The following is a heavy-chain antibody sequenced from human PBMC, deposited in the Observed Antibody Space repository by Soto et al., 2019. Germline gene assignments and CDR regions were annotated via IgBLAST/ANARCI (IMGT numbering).Heavy chain of an antibody. V-gene: IGHV1-69*01. CDR2: IMATIDTA. CDR3: ARGGYSSSWRFDY. Sequence: QVQLAQSGAEVKKPGSSVKVSCKAPGGSLSTYAISWVRQAPGQGLEWMGGIMATIDTATYAQKFQGIVTITADESTITVYMELSSLRSEDTAVYYCARGGYSSSWRFDYWGQGTLVTVSS. J-gene: IGHJ4*02. CDR1: GGSLSTYA. D-gene: IGHD6-13*01.